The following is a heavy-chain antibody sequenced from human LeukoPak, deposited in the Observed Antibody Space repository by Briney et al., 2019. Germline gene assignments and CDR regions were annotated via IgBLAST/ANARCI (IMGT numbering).Heavy chain of an antibody. CDR3: AREFGTMVRGVNYYYMDV. V-gene: IGHV1-46*01. D-gene: IGHD3-10*01. J-gene: IGHJ6*03. Sequence: ASVKVSCKASGYTFTSYYMHWVRQAPGQGLEWMGIINPSGGSTSYAQKFQGRVTMTRDTSTSTVYMELSSLRSEDTAVYYCAREFGTMVRGVNYYYMDVWGKGTTDTVSS. CDR2: INPSGGST. CDR1: GYTFTSYY.